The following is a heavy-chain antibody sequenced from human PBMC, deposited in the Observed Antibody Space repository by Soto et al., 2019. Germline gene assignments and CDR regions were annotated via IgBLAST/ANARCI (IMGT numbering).Heavy chain of an antibody. D-gene: IGHD3-9*01. CDR1: GSISSGYA. CDR3: AKTESFNGYYNAFDC. J-gene: IGHJ4*02. Sequence: ESRRLSCAAAGSISSGYAVTWVRPAPGKGLEWVSAISGSGSSTYYAHSVKGRFTISRDNSKNTLYLQLSSLRAGDTAVYYCAKTESFNGYYNAFDCWGQGTRVTVSS. CDR2: ISGSGSST. V-gene: IGHV3-23*01.